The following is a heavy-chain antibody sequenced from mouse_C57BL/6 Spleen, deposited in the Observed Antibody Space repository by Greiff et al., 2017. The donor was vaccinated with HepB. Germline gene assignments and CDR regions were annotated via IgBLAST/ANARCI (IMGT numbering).Heavy chain of an antibody. CDR3: ARERATRSFDV. Sequence: VQLQQSGPELVKPGASVKISCKASGYAFSSSWMNWVKQRPGKGLEWIGRIYPGDGDTNYNGKFKGKATLTADKSSSTAFMQLSSLTSEDSAVYFCARERATRSFDVWGTGTTVTVSS. J-gene: IGHJ1*03. V-gene: IGHV1-82*01. CDR1: GYAFSSSW. CDR2: IYPGDGDT. D-gene: IGHD3-1*01.